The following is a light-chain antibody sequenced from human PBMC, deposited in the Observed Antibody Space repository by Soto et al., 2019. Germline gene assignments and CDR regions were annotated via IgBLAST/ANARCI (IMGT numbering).Light chain of an antibody. CDR2: GAS. Sequence: EIGWTQSPGTLSLSPGERATLSCRASQSVSNNYLAWYQQKPGQAPRLLIYGASNRATGIPDRFSGSGSGTDFTLTISRLEPEDFAVYYCQQYGTSGTFGQGTKGEIK. CDR1: QSVSNNY. CDR3: QQYGTSGT. V-gene: IGKV3-20*01. J-gene: IGKJ1*01.